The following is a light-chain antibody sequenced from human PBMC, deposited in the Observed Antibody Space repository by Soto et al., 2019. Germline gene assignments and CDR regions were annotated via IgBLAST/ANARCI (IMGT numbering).Light chain of an antibody. J-gene: IGKJ3*01. CDR3: QQYGSSPFT. Sequence: EIVLTQSPGTLSLSPGERATLSCRASQSVSSSYLAWYQQKPGQAPRLLIYGASSRATGIPDRFSGSGSGTDFTLTSSRLEPEDFAVYYCQQYGSSPFTFGPGTKVDI. V-gene: IGKV3-20*01. CDR2: GAS. CDR1: QSVSSSY.